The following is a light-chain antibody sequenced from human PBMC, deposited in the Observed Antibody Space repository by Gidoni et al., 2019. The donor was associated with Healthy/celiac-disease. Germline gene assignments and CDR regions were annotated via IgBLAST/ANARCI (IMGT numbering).Light chain of an antibody. CDR3: QQRSNWPPTWT. V-gene: IGKV3-11*01. CDR2: DAS. Sequence: EIVLTQSPATLSWSPGERATLSCRASQSVSSYLAWYQQKPGQAPRLLIYDASNRATGIPARFSGSGSGTDFTLTISSLEPEDFAVYYCQQRSNWPPTWTFXXXTKVEIK. J-gene: IGKJ1*01. CDR1: QSVSSY.